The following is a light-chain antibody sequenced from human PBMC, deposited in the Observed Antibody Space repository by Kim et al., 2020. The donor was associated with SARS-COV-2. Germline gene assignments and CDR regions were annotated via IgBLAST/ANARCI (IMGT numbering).Light chain of an antibody. Sequence: GQSITISCTGTSSDVGGYTLVSWYQQHPGRAPKLMIYEGSKRPSGVSNRFSGSKSGNAASLTISGLQAEDEADYYCCSYAGSSTMVFGGGTQLTVL. J-gene: IGLJ2*01. V-gene: IGLV2-23*01. CDR2: EGS. CDR3: CSYAGSSTMV. CDR1: SSDVGGYTL.